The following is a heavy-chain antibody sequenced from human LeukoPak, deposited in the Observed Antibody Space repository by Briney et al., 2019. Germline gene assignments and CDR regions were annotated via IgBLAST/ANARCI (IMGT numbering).Heavy chain of an antibody. CDR1: GGTFSSYA. D-gene: IGHD1-26*01. CDR3: ARELRPRVGAIMPFDY. J-gene: IGHJ4*02. Sequence: VKVSCKASGGTFSSYAISWVRQAPGQGLEWMGRIIPIFGTANYAQKFQGRVTITTDESTSTAYMELSSLRSEDTAVYHCARELRPRVGAIMPFDYWGQGTLVTVSS. V-gene: IGHV1-69*05. CDR2: IIPIFGTA.